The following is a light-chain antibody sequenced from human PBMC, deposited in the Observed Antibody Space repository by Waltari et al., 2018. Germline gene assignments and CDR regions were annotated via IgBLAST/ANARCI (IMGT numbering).Light chain of an antibody. CDR2: DAS. Sequence: DTQLSQFPSTLAASVGARVTITCRAREAINKWLAWYQQKPGKAPKFLIYDASTLQSGVPSRFSGSGSGTEFTLTIDSLQPDDFATYYCQQYNRFSPFGQGTNVEVK. CDR1: EAINKW. J-gene: IGKJ1*01. CDR3: QQYNRFSP. V-gene: IGKV1-5*01.